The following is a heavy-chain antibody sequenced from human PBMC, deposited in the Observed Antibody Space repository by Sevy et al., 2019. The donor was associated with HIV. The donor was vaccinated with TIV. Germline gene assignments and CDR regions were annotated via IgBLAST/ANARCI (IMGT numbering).Heavy chain of an antibody. CDR2: ISGSGGST. CDR3: AKAPYYYDSSGYTDYFDY. CDR1: GFTFSSYA. V-gene: IGHV3-23*01. D-gene: IGHD3-22*01. J-gene: IGHJ4*02. Sequence: GGYLRLACAASGFTFSSYAMSWVRQAPGKGLEWVSAISGSGGSTYYADSVKGRFTISRDNSKNTLYLQMNSLRAEDTAVYYCAKAPYYYDSSGYTDYFDYWGQGTLVTVSS.